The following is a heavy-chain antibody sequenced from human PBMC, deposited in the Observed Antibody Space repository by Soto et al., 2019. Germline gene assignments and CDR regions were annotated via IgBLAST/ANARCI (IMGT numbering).Heavy chain of an antibody. Sequence: ASVKVSCKASGYTFTSYGISWVRQAPGQGLEWMGWISAYNGNTNYAQKLQGRVTMTTDTSTSTAYMELRSLRSDDTAVYYCARDQNGVTVTTKHFDYWGQGTLVTVSS. CDR2: ISAYNGNT. D-gene: IGHD4-17*01. V-gene: IGHV1-18*01. CDR1: GYTFTSYG. CDR3: ARDQNGVTVTTKHFDY. J-gene: IGHJ4*02.